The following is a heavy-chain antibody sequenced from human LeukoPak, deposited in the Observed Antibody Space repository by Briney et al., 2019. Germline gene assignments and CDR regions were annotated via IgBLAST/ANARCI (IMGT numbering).Heavy chain of an antibody. V-gene: IGHV3-33*01. J-gene: IGHJ3*02. CDR1: GFTFSSYG. CDR3: ARDRTYYDFWSGYYWTDAFDI. Sequence: PGGSLRLSCAASGFTFSSYGMHWVRQAPGKGLEWVAVIWYDGSNKYYADSVKGRFTISRDNSKNTLYLQMNSLRAEDTAVYYCARDRTYYDFWSGYYWTDAFDIWGQGTTVTVSS. CDR2: IWYDGSNK. D-gene: IGHD3-3*01.